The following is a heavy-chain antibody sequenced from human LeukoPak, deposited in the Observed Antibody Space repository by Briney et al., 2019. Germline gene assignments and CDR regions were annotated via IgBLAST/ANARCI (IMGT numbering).Heavy chain of an antibody. CDR2: IKQDGSEK. V-gene: IGHV3-7*01. D-gene: IGHD3-3*01. CDR1: GFTFSSYW. J-gene: IGHJ5*02. Sequence: GGSLRLSCAASGFTFSSYWMSWVRQAPGKGLEWVANIKQDGSEKYYVDSVKGRFTISRDNAKNTLYLQMNSLRAEDTAVYYCARGSRYDFWSGFWSDHSFDPWGQGTLVTVSS. CDR3: ARGSRYDFWSGFWSDHSFDP.